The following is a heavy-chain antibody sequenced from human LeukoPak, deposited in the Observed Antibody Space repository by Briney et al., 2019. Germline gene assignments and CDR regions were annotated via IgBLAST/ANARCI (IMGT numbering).Heavy chain of an antibody. D-gene: IGHD6-13*01. CDR1: GYTFTSYY. J-gene: IGHJ4*02. Sequence: ASVKVSCKASGYTFTSYYMHWVRQAPGQGLEWMGIINPSGGSTSYAQKFQGRVTMTRDMSTSTVYMELSSLRSEDTAVYYCARYSIAAALGYWGQGTLVTVSS. CDR3: ARYSIAAALGY. CDR2: INPSGGST. V-gene: IGHV1-46*01.